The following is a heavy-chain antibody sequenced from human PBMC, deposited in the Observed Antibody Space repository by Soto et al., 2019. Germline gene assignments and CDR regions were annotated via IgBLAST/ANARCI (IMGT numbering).Heavy chain of an antibody. V-gene: IGHV3-30*18. J-gene: IGHJ4*02. CDR3: AKLCGHPGRPPDY. CDR1: GFSFSSYG. CDR2: VSKDGGTK. Sequence: QVQLVESGGGVVQPGRSLRLSCAASGFSFSSYGMHWVRQAPGKGLEWVAVVSKDGGTKFYKDSVMGRLPISRYNSKKARYLQMSSLRPEDTGVYYCAKLCGHPGRPPDYWGQGTLITVSS. D-gene: IGHD2-21*01.